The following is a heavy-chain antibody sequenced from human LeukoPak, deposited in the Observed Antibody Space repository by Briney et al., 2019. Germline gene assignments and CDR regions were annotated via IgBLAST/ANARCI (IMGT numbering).Heavy chain of an antibody. CDR2: ISTRDTYP. CDR3: ARGGHSSVILVASDWFDP. D-gene: IGHD3-22*01. V-gene: IGHV3-21*01. CDR1: GFTFSSYS. Sequence: GGSLRLSCAASGFTFSSYSMTWVRQAPGKGLQWVSSISTRDTYPNYADSVKGRFTISRDNAKNTLYLQMNSLRVEDTAVCYCARGGHSSVILVASDWFDPWGQGTLVTVSS. J-gene: IGHJ5*02.